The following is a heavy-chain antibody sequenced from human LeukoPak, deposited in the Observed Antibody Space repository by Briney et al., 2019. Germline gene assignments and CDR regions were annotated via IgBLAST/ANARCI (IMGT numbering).Heavy chain of an antibody. CDR3: AKFLGGDEKVDAFDV. Sequence: PGGSLRLSCAASGFTFSHYAMSWVRQIAGKGLDWVSSISGYSGRTYYTDSVKGRFTISRDNFNNTLYLQMSSLRAEDTALYYCAKFLGGDEKVDAFDVWGPGTRVTVSS. CDR2: ISGYSGRT. V-gene: IGHV3-23*01. CDR1: GFTFSHYA. J-gene: IGHJ3*01. D-gene: IGHD5-12*01.